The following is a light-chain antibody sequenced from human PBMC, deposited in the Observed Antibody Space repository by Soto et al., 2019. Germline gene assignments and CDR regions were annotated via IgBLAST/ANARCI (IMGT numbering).Light chain of an antibody. J-gene: IGKJ5*01. CDR2: GAS. Sequence: EIVMTQSPATLSVSPGERATLSCRASQSVSGNLAWYQQKPGQAPRLLIYGASTRATGIPARFSGSGSGTEFTLTISSLQSEDFAVYYCQQYNNWLLITFGQGTRLEIK. V-gene: IGKV3-15*01. CDR1: QSVSGN. CDR3: QQYNNWLLIT.